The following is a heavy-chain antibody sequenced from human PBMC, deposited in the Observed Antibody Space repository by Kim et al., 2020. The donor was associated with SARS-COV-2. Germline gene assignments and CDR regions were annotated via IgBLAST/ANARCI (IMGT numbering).Heavy chain of an antibody. CDR1: GFTFDDYA. CDR3: AKDGSHYGSGSYYKA. J-gene: IGHJ5*02. D-gene: IGHD3-10*01. Sequence: GGSLRLSCAASGFTFDDYAMHWVRQAPGKGLEWVSGISWNSGSIGYADSVKGRFTISRDNAKNSRYLQMNSLRAEDTALYYCAKDGSHYGSGSYYKAWGQGTLVTVSS. CDR2: ISWNSGSI. V-gene: IGHV3-9*01.